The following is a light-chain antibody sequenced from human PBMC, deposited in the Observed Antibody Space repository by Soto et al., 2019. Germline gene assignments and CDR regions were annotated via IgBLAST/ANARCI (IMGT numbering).Light chain of an antibody. Sequence: DIVMTQSPLSLPVTPGEPASISCRSSQSLLHSNGYTYLDWYLQKPEQSPQLLIYLVSNRASGVPDRFRGSGSGKEFTLNITKVEAEDAGVYYCMEALQTWMFGQGTRVEIK. CDR2: LVS. CDR3: MEALQTWM. CDR1: QSLLHSNGYTY. J-gene: IGKJ1*01. V-gene: IGKV2-28*01.